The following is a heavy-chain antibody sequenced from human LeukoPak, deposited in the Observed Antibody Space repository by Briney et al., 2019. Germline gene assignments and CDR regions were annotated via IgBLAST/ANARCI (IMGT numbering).Heavy chain of an antibody. CDR2: INPNSGGT. V-gene: IGHV1-2*02. J-gene: IGHJ6*03. Sequence: ASVKVSCKASGYTFTSYYMHWVRQAPGQGLEWMGWINPNSGGTTYAQNFQGRVTMTRDTSISTAYMELNRLRSDDTAVYYCARGGGPAAIIYYYYYMDVWGKGTTVTVSS. D-gene: IGHD2-2*02. CDR3: ARGGGPAAIIYYYYYMDV. CDR1: GYTFTSYY.